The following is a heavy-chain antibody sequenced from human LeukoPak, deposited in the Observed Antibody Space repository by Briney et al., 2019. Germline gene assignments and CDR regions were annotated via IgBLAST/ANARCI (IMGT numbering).Heavy chain of an antibody. J-gene: IGHJ4*02. CDR3: ATQSYGLFAY. Sequence: GGSLRLSCAASRFTFSSYAMSWVRQAPGKGLEWVANIQQDGSNKFYADSVKGRFTISRDNARNSLYLQMNSLRPDDTAVYYCATQSYGLFAYWGQGTLVTVSS. CDR1: RFTFSSYA. CDR2: IQQDGSNK. V-gene: IGHV3-7*01. D-gene: IGHD4-17*01.